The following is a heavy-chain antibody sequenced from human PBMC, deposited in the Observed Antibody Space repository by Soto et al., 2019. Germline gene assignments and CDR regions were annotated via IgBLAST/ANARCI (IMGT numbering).Heavy chain of an antibody. CDR1: GFTFDDYG. CDR3: ARDSEAGATILFYP. V-gene: IGHV3-20*04. J-gene: IGHJ5*02. D-gene: IGHD1-26*01. Sequence: EVQLVESGGGVVRPGGSLRLSCAASGFTFDDYGMSWVRQAPGKGLEWVSGINWNGGSTGYADSVKGRFTISRDNAKNSLYLQMNILRAEDTRLSYGARDSEAGATILFYPWGQGTLVTVSS. CDR2: INWNGGST.